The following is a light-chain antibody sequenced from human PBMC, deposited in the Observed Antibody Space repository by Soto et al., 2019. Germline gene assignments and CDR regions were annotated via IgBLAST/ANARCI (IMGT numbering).Light chain of an antibody. Sequence: DIQMTQSPSTLSASVGDRVTITCRASQSISSWLAWYQQKPGKAPESLIYKASSLESGVPSRFSGSGSGTEFTLTISSLQPDDFATYYCQQYNSYPITFGQGTRLEIK. CDR1: QSISSW. CDR3: QQYNSYPIT. CDR2: KAS. V-gene: IGKV1-5*03. J-gene: IGKJ5*01.